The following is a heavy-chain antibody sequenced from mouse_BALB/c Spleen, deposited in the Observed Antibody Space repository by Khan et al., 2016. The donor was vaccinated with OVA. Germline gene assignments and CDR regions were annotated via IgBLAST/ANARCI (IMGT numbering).Heavy chain of an antibody. Sequence: VQLQQSGTVLVRPGALVRLSCTASGFNFTDYYIHWVKQRPDQGLEWIGWIDPDNGNTMYDPKFQGKATITADTSSNTAYLQLSSLTSEDTAVCYGPTSILLYFDYWGQGTTLTVSS. J-gene: IGHJ2*01. CDR3: PTSILLYFDY. D-gene: IGHD2-3*01. CDR1: GFNFTDYY. CDR2: IDPDNGNT. V-gene: IGHV14-1*02.